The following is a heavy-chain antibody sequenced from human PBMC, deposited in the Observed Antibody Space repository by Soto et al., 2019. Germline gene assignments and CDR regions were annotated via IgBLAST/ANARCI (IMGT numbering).Heavy chain of an antibody. CDR2: ISGSGGSR. Sequence: EVQLLESGGGLVQPGGSLRLSCAASGFTFSSYAMSWVRQAPGKGLEWVSAISGSGGSRYYADSVKGRFTISRDNSKNTLYLQMNSLRSEDTAVYYCAKYGDWSVVVVAALYYFDYWGQGTLVTVSS. CDR1: GFTFSSYA. J-gene: IGHJ4*02. D-gene: IGHD2-15*01. CDR3: AKYGDWSVVVVAALYYFDY. V-gene: IGHV3-23*01.